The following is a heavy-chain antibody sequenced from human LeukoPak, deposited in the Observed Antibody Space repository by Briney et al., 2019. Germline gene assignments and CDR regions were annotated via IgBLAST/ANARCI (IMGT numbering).Heavy chain of an antibody. J-gene: IGHJ3*02. V-gene: IGHV3-21*01. CDR2: ISSSSSYI. Sequence: GGSLRLSCAASGFTFSSYSMNWVRQAPGKGLEWVSSISSSSSYIYYADSVKGRFTISRDNAKNSLYLQMNSLRAEDTAVYYCARVYGDYGNDAFDIWGQGTMVTVSS. D-gene: IGHD4-17*01. CDR3: ARVYGDYGNDAFDI. CDR1: GFTFSSYS.